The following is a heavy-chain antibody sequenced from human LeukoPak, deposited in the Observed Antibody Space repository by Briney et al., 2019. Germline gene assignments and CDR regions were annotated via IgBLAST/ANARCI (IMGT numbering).Heavy chain of an antibody. CDR1: GGSISSYY. CDR2: MHSSGST. D-gene: IGHD3-10*01. Sequence: SSETLSLTCTVSGGSISSYYWSWIRQPAGKGLEWIGRMHSSGSTNYNPSIKSRVTMSLDTSKNQFSLKVDSVTAADTAMYYCAREAVHYGSGSNDYWGQGTLVAVSS. CDR3: AREAVHYGSGSNDY. J-gene: IGHJ4*02. V-gene: IGHV4-4*07.